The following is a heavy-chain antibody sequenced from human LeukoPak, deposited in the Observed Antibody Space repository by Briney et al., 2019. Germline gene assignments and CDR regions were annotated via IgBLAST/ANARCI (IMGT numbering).Heavy chain of an antibody. CDR3: ARISITGTTVYYMDV. CDR2: NNPNSGGT. J-gene: IGHJ6*03. CDR1: GYTFTGYY. D-gene: IGHD1-7*01. V-gene: IGHV1-2*02. Sequence: ASVKVSCKASGYTFTGYYMHWVRQAPGQGLEWMGWNNPNSGGTNYAQKFQGRVTMTRDTSISTAYMELSRLRSDDTAVYYCARISITGTTVYYMDVWGKGTTVTVSS.